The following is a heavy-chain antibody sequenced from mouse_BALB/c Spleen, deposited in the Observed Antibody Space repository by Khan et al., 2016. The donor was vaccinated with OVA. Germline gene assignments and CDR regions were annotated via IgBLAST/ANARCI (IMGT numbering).Heavy chain of an antibody. D-gene: IGHD1-2*01. Sequence: QVQLQQPGAELARPVASVKLSCKASGYTFTDYYINWVKQRTGQGLEWIGEISPGSGDTYYNEKFKGKATLTADKSSTTAYMQLSSLTSEASAVYFCARRNYFGYTFAYWGQGTLVTVAA. CDR1: GYTFTDYY. CDR3: ARRNYFGYTFAY. J-gene: IGHJ3*01. CDR2: ISPGSGDT. V-gene: IGHV1-77*01.